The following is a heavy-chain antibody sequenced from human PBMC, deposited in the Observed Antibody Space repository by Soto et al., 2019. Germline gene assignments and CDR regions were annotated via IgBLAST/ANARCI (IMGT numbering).Heavy chain of an antibody. CDR1: GGSISSSSYY. V-gene: IGHV4-39*02. D-gene: IGHD2-2*02. CDR3: AREGAARYTYYYGTDV. CDR2: IYYSGST. J-gene: IGHJ6*02. Sequence: SETLSLTCTVSGGSISSSSYYWGWIRQPPGKGLEWIGSIYYSGSTSYNPSLKSRVTISVDTSKNQFSLKLSSVTAADTAVYYCAREGAARYTYYYGTDVWGQGTTVTVSS.